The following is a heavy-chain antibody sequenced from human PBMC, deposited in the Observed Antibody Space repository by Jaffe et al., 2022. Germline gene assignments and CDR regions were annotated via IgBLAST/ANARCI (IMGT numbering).Heavy chain of an antibody. Sequence: EVQVLESGGGLVQPGGSLRLSCAASGFTFSNYAMSWVRQAPGKGLEWVSGISGGGGSTYYADSVKGRFTISRDNSKNTVYLQMNSLRAEDTAVYYCAKERRTAVTAAYFDYWGQGTLVTVSS. CDR2: ISGGGGST. J-gene: IGHJ4*02. V-gene: IGHV3-23*01. D-gene: IGHD4-17*01. CDR3: AKERRTAVTAAYFDY. CDR1: GFTFSNYA.